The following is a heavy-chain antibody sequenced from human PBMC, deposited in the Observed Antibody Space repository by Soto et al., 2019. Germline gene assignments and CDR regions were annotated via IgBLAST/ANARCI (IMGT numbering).Heavy chain of an antibody. CDR3: ASLPLLYSSSWYGWFDP. CDR2: IIPIFGTA. CDR1: GGTFSSYA. D-gene: IGHD6-13*01. J-gene: IGHJ5*02. V-gene: IGHV1-69*05. Sequence: QVQLVQSGAEVKKPGSSVKVSCKASGGTFSSYAISWVRQAPGQGLEWMGGIIPIFGTANYAQKFQGRVTITTAESTRTAYMELRSLRSEDTAVYYCASLPLLYSSSWYGWFDPWGHGTLVTVSS.